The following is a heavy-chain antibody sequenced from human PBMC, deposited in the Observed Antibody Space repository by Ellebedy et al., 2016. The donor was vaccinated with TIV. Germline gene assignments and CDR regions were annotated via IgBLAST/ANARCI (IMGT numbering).Heavy chain of an antibody. CDR2: IIPIFGTA. J-gene: IGHJ5*02. CDR3: ASTYGSGEGDLNWFDP. CDR1: GYTFTSYG. V-gene: IGHV1-69*13. D-gene: IGHD3-10*01. Sequence: SVKVSXXASGYTFTSYGISWVRQAPGQGLEWMGGIIPIFGTANYAQKFQGRVTVTADESTSTAYMELSSLRSEDTAVYYCASTYGSGEGDLNWFDPWGQGTLVTVSS.